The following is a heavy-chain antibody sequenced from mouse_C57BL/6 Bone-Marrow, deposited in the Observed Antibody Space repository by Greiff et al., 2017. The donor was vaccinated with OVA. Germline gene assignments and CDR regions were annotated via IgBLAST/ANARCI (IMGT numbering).Heavy chain of an antibody. V-gene: IGHV1-59*01. CDR3: ARDGYYDAMDY. D-gene: IGHD2-3*01. J-gene: IGHJ4*01. CDR2: IDPSDSYT. CDR1: GYTFTSYW. Sequence: QVQLQQPGAELVRPGTSVKLSCKASGYTFTSYWMHWVKQRPGQGLEWIGVIDPSDSYTNYNQKFKGKATLTVDTSSSTAYKQLSSLTSEDSAVYYCARDGYYDAMDYWGQGTSVTVSS.